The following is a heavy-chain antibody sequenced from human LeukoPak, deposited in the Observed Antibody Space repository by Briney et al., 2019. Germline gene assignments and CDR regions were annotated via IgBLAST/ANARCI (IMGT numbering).Heavy chain of an antibody. CDR1: GFTFAGYA. D-gene: IGHD1-26*01. V-gene: IGHV3-23*01. CDR2: VSGSGGST. Sequence: PGGSLRLSCAASGFTFAGYAISWVRQAPGKGLEWVSTVSGSGGSTYYADSVKGRFTISRDNSKNILYLQMNSLRADDTAVYYCAKGQGVVGATTRGYFDYWGQGTLVSVSS. CDR3: AKGQGVVGATTRGYFDY. J-gene: IGHJ4*02.